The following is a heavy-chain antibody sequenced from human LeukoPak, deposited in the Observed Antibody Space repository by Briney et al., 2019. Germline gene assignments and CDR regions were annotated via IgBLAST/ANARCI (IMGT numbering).Heavy chain of an antibody. CDR1: GFTVSSNY. V-gene: IGHV3-53*01. D-gene: IGHD3-9*01. Sequence: GGSLRLSCAASGFTVSSNYMSWVRQAPGEGLEWVSVIYSYGATDYADSVKGRFTISRDTSKSTLYLQMNSLRAEDTAVYYCARDHILTGNFWGQGILVIVSS. CDR3: ARDHILTGNF. CDR2: IYSYGAT. J-gene: IGHJ4*02.